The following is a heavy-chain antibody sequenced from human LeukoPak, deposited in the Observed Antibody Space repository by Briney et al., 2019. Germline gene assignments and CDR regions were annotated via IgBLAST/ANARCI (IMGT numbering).Heavy chain of an antibody. CDR2: ISSSSSYI. J-gene: IGHJ5*02. CDR1: GFTFSSYS. V-gene: IGHV3-21*01. CDR3: AGVSPGNWFDP. D-gene: IGHD3-10*01. Sequence: GGSLRLSRAASGFTFSSYSMNWVRQAPGKGLEWVSSISSSSSYIYYADSVKGRFTISRDNAKNSLYLQMNSLRAEDTAVYYCAGVSPGNWFDPWGQGTLVTVSS.